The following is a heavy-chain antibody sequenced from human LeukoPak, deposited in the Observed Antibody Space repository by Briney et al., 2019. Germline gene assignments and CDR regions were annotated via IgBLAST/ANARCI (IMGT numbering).Heavy chain of an antibody. V-gene: IGHV3-7*01. CDR3: VRDRDFYVFDL. Sequence: GGSLRLACAASGFTFTNYWMTWVRQAPGKGLEWVANIMKDGGDKQYVDSVSGRFTISRDNGKNSAYLQMNGLRAEDTAVYYCVRDRDFYVFDLWGQGTLVTVSS. J-gene: IGHJ4*02. CDR2: IMKDGGDK. CDR1: GFTFTNYW. D-gene: IGHD3-10*02.